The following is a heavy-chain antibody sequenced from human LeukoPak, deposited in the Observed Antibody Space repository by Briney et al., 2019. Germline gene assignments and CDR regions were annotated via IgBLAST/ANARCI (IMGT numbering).Heavy chain of an antibody. CDR2: INHSGST. J-gene: IGHJ4*02. D-gene: IGHD5-12*01. CDR3: ARHSGYDAHYCYDY. CDR1: GGSFSGYY. Sequence: PSETLSLTCAVYGGSFSGYYWSWIRQPPGKGLEWIGEINHSGSTNYNPSLKSRVTISVDTSKNQFSLKLSSVTAADTAVYYCARHSGYDAHYCYDYWGQGTLVTVPS. V-gene: IGHV4-34*01.